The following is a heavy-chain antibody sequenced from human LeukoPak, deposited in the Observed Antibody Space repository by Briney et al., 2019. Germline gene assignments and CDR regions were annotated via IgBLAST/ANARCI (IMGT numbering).Heavy chain of an antibody. V-gene: IGHV4-34*01. CDR2: INHSGST. J-gene: IGHJ4*02. CDR3: ASSLVGVTREVY. D-gene: IGHD1-26*01. CDR1: GGSFSGYY. Sequence: PSETLSLTCAVYGGSFSGYYWSWIRQPPGKGLEWIGEINHSGSTNYHPSLKSRVTISVDTSKNQFSLKLSSVTAADTAVYYCASSLVGVTREVYWGQGTLVTVSS.